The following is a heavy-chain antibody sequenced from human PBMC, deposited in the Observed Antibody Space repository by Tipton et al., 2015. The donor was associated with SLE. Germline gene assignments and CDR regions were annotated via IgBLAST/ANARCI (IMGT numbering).Heavy chain of an antibody. Sequence: TLSLTCTVSRGSINSHYWSWIRQPPGKGLEWIGYIYYNGDTNSNPSLKSRVTITVDTSKNQFSLKLSSVTAADTAVYYCARHSQEVSVGGGFDYWGQGTLVTVSS. V-gene: IGHV4-59*11. CDR3: ARHSQEVSVGGGFDY. CDR1: RGSINSHY. CDR2: IYYNGDT. D-gene: IGHD3-16*01. J-gene: IGHJ4*02.